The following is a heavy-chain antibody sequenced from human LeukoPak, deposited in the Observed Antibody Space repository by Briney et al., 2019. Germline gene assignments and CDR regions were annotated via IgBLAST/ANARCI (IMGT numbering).Heavy chain of an antibody. D-gene: IGHD3-10*01. V-gene: IGHV1-8*03. CDR2: MNPNSGNT. CDR1: GGTFSSYA. Sequence: ASVKVSCKASGGTFSSYAISWVRQATGQGLEWMGWMNPNSGNTGYAQKFQGRVTITRNTSISTAYMELSSLRSEDTAVYYCARGLYGSSHPFDPWGQGTLVTVSS. J-gene: IGHJ5*02. CDR3: ARGLYGSSHPFDP.